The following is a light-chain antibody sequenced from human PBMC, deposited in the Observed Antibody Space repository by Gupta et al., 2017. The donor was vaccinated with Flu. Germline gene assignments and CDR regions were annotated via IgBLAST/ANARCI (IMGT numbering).Light chain of an antibody. V-gene: IGLV2-23*01. Sequence: QPALTHPASVSGSPGQSITISCTGTSSDVGSYNLVSWYQQHPGKAPKLMIYEGSKRPSGVSNRFSGSKSGNTASLTISGLQAEDEADYYCCSYAGSSTWVFGGGTKLTVL. CDR2: EGS. J-gene: IGLJ3*02. CDR1: SSDVGSYNL. CDR3: CSYAGSSTWV.